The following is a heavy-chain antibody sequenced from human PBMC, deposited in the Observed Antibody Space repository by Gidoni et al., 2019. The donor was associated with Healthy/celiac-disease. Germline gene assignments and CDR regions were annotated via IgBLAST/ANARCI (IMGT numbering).Heavy chain of an antibody. CDR3: ARDPSVEAAAGTGHHGWFDP. V-gene: IGHV1-46*03. J-gene: IGHJ5*02. CDR1: GYTFTSYS. D-gene: IGHD6-13*01. CDR2: INPSGGST. Sequence: QVQLVQSGAEVKKPGASVTVSCTASGYTFTSYSMHWVRPAPGQGLEWMGIINPSGGSTSYAQKFQGRVTMTRDTSTSTVYMELSSLRSEDTAVYYCARDPSVEAAAGTGHHGWFDPWGQGTLVTVSS.